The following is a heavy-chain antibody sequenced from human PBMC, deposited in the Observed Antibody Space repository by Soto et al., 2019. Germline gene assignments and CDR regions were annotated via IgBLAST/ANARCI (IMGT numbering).Heavy chain of an antibody. J-gene: IGHJ4*02. Sequence: QVQLQESGPGLVKPSGTLSLTCAVSGGSISSSNWWSWVRQPPGKGLEWIGEIYHSGSTNYNPSLKSRVTTSLDKSKNQLSLKLSSVTAADTAVYYCAGHNRGTIFGVKCGDFDYWGQGTLVTVSS. D-gene: IGHD3-3*01. V-gene: IGHV4-4*02. CDR2: IYHSGST. CDR3: AGHNRGTIFGVKCGDFDY. CDR1: GGSISSSNW.